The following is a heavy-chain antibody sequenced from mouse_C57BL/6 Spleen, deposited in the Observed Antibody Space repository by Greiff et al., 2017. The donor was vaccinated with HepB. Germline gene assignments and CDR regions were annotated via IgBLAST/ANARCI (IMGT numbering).Heavy chain of an antibody. CDR1: GYTFTDYN. CDR2: INPNNGGT. CDR3: ARGSYYYGSRAPRDYAMDY. V-gene: IGHV1-18*01. D-gene: IGHD1-1*01. Sequence: EVQLQQSGPELVKPGASVKIPCKASGYTFTDYNMDWVKQSHGKSLEWIGDINPNNGGTIYNQKFKGKATLTVDKSSSTAYMELRSLTSEDTAVYYCARGSYYYGSRAPRDYAMDYWGQGTSVTVSS. J-gene: IGHJ4*01.